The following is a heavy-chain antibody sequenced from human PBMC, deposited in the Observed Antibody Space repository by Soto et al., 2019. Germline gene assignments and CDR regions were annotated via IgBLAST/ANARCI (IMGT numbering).Heavy chain of an antibody. D-gene: IGHD3-22*01. CDR1: GFTFSSYA. V-gene: IGHV3-30-3*01. J-gene: IGHJ5*02. CDR2: ISYDGSNK. Sequence: QVQLVESGGGVVQPGRSLRLSCAASGFTFSSYAMHWVRQAPGKGLEWVAVISYDGSNKYYADSVKGRFTISRDNSKNTLDLQMNSLRAEDTAVYYCARDGYYYDSNGYYSANWFDPWGQGTLVTVSS. CDR3: ARDGYYYDSNGYYSANWFDP.